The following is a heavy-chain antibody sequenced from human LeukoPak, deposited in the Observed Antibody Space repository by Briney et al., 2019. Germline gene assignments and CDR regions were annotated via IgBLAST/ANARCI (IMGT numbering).Heavy chain of an antibody. CDR1: GYTFTGYY. CDR3: ARSYCSSTSCYDFFDY. V-gene: IGHV1-2*02. D-gene: IGHD2-2*01. CDR2: INPNSGGT. J-gene: IGHJ4*02. Sequence: GASVKVSCKASGYTFTGYYMHWVRQAPGQGLEWMGWINPNSGGTNYAQKFQGRVTMTRDTSISTAYMDLSRLRSDDTAVYYCARSYCSSTSCYDFFDYWGQGTLVTVSS.